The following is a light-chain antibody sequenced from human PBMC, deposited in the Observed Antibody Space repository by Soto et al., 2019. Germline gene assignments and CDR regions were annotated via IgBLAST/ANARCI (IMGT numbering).Light chain of an antibody. Sequence: IQMTQSPSSLCASVGDRVTITCRASQGISSALPWYQQKAGKASKLLIFDASSLESGVPSRFSGSGSGTDFTLTISSLQPEDFATYYCQQFNNYPITFGQGTRLEIK. V-gene: IGKV1D-13*01. J-gene: IGKJ5*01. CDR3: QQFNNYPIT. CDR2: DAS. CDR1: QGISSA.